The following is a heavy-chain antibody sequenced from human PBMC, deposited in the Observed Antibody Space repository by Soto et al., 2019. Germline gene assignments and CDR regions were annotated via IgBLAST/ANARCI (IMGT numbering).Heavy chain of an antibody. V-gene: IGHV4-34*01. CDR2: INHSGST. D-gene: IGHD5-12*01. Sequence: KTSETLSLTCAVSGGSFSGYYWSWIRQPPGKGLEWIGEINHSGSTNYNPSLKSRVTISVDTSKNQFSLKLSSVTAADTAVYYFSRVRGYSGLDYWGQGALVTVSS. CDR1: GGSFSGYY. CDR3: SRVRGYSGLDY. J-gene: IGHJ4*02.